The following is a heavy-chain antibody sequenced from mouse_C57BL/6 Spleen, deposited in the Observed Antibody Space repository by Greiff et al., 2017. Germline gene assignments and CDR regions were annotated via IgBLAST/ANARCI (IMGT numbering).Heavy chain of an antibody. CDR2: IDPANGDT. J-gene: IGHJ3*01. CDR3: TTPIYYDSAWFAY. V-gene: IGHV14-4*01. Sequence: VQLQQSGAELVRPGASVKLSCTASGFNIKDDYMHWVKQRPEQGLEWIGWIDPANGDTEYASKFQGKATITADTSSNTAYLQLSSLTSEDTAVYYCTTPIYYDSAWFAYWGQGTLVTVSA. D-gene: IGHD2-4*01. CDR1: GFNIKDDY.